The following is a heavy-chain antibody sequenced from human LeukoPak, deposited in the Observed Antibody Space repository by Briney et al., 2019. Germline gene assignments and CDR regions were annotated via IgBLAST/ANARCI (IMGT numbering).Heavy chain of an antibody. CDR2: IKGKSAGGAT. CDR3: TTERVLLWFGEHYDAFDI. Sequence: GGSLRLSCATSGFSFYDAWLSWVRQAPGKGLEWVGRIKGKSAGGATDYAAPVKGRFTISRDDSERTLYLQMNSLKTEDTAVYYCTTERVLLWFGEHYDAFDIWGQGTMVTVSS. V-gene: IGHV3-15*01. CDR1: GFSFYDAW. J-gene: IGHJ3*02. D-gene: IGHD3-10*01.